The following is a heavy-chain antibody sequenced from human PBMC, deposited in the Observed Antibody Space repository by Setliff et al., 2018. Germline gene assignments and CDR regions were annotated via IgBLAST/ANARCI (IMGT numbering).Heavy chain of an antibody. D-gene: IGHD3-16*01. CDR2: IYYSGST. CDR3: ARLRGAFDY. Sequence: SETLSLTCTVSGGSISSYYWSWIRQPPGKRLAWIGYIYYSGSTNYNPSLESRVTISVDTSKNQFSLRLNSATAADKAVYYCARLRGAFDYWGQGTLVTVSS. V-gene: IGHV4-59*01. CDR1: GGSISSYY. J-gene: IGHJ4*02.